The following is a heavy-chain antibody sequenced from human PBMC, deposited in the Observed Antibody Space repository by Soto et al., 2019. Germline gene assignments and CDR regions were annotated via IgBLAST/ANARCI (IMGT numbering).Heavy chain of an antibody. Sequence: QVHLVESGGGVVQPGRSLRLSCAASGFDFKTYTMHWVRQAPGKGLEWVAVISYDGTNKNYEDSVRGRFTVSRDNFNNTVFLQMNSLRPEDTAVYFCARDRLCLRSITSCPDYWGQGSQVTVSS. CDR2: ISYDGTNK. J-gene: IGHJ4*02. CDR3: ARDRLCLRSITSCPDY. CDR1: GFDFKTYT. D-gene: IGHD2-2*01. V-gene: IGHV3-30-3*01.